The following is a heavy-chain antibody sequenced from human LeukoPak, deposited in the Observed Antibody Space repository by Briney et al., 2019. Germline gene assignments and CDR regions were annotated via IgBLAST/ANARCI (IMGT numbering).Heavy chain of an antibody. CDR3: ARELSSNHPHAFDI. J-gene: IGHJ3*02. D-gene: IGHD2-15*01. V-gene: IGHV3-21*01. Sequence: GGSLRLSCAASGFTFSSYSMNWVRQAPGKGLEWVSSISSSSSYIYYADAVKGLFTISRDNAKNLLYRKMNSLRADVTSGDCCARELSSNHPHAFDIWGNAIMVPVSS. CDR2: ISSSSSYI. CDR1: GFTFSSYS.